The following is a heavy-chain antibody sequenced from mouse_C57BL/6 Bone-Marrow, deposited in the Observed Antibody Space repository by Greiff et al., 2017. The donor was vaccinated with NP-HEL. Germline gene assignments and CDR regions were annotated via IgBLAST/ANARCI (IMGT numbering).Heavy chain of an antibody. CDR1: GYSFTDYN. CDR3: ARPGYYDLHYYAMDY. Sequence: VQLQQSGPELVKPGASVKISCKASGYSFTDYNMNWVKQSPGKSLEWIGVINPNYGTTSYNQKFKGKATLTVDQSSSTAYMQLNSLTSEDSAVDYCARPGYYDLHYYAMDYWGQGTSVTVSS. CDR2: INPNYGTT. J-gene: IGHJ4*01. D-gene: IGHD2-4*01. V-gene: IGHV1-39*01.